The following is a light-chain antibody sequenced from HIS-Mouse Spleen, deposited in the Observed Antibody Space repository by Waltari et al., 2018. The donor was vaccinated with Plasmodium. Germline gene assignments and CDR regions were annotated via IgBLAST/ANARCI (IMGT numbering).Light chain of an antibody. V-gene: IGLV2-8*01. J-gene: IGLJ2*01. Sequence: QSALTPPPPASGSPGQSVTISCTGTSSDVGGHHYVSWYQQHPGKAPNLMIYEVSKRPSGVPDRFSGSKSGNTASLTVSGLQAEDEADYYCSSYAGSNNLVFGGGTKLTVL. CDR1: SSDVGGHHY. CDR2: EVS. CDR3: SSYAGSNNLV.